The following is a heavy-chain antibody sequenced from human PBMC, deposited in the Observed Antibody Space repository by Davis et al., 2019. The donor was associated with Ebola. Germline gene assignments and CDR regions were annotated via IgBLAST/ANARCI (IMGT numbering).Heavy chain of an antibody. V-gene: IGHV4-39*07. CDR3: ARGYDFWSGYHR. D-gene: IGHD3-3*01. J-gene: IGHJ4*02. CDR2: IYYSGST. Sequence: SETLSLTCTVSGGSISSSSYYWGWIRQPPGKGLEWIGSIYYSGSTNYNPSLKSRVTISVDTSKNQFSLKLSSVTAADTAVYYCARGYDFWSGYHRWGQGTLVTVSS. CDR1: GGSISSSSYY.